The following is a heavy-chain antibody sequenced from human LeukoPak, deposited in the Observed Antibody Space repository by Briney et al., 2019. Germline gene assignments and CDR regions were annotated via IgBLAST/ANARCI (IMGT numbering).Heavy chain of an antibody. V-gene: IGHV3-15*01. CDR3: TTSPAAIAYYYYYYMDV. J-gene: IGHJ6*03. CDR2: IKSKTDGGTT. D-gene: IGHD2-2*01. Sequence: GGSLRLPCAASGFTFSNAWMSWVRQAPGKGLEWVGRIKSKTDGGTTDYAAPVKGRFTISRDDSKNTLYLQMNSLKTEDTAVYYCTTSPAAIAYYYYYYMDVWGKGTTVTVSS. CDR1: GFTFSNAW.